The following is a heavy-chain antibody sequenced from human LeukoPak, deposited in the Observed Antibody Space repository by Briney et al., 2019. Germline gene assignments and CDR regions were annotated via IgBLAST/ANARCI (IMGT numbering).Heavy chain of an antibody. D-gene: IGHD2-15*01. CDR3: ARDGFCSGGSCYVGGGWYFDL. J-gene: IGHJ2*01. CDR1: GFTFSSYA. CDR2: ITNNGGTS. Sequence: GGSLRLSCSASGFTFSSYAMHWVRQAPGKGLDYISGITNNGGTSYHADSVKGRFTISRDNSKNTLYLQMNSLRAEDTAVYYCARDGFCSGGSCYVGGGWYFDLWGRGTLVTVSS. V-gene: IGHV3-64*04.